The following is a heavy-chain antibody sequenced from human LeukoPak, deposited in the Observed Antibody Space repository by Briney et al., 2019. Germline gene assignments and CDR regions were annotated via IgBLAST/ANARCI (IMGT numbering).Heavy chain of an antibody. J-gene: IGHJ4*02. CDR3: TRAQSGGSDY. CDR2: INSDGSTT. V-gene: IGHV3-74*01. D-gene: IGHD3-16*01. CDR1: GFTFSSHW. Sequence: GGSLRLSCAASGFTFSSHWIYWVRQAPGKGLVWVSRINSDGSTTSSADSVKGRFTVPRDNAKNPLYLEMTSLRAEDTAVYYCTRAQSGGSDYWGQGTLVTVSS.